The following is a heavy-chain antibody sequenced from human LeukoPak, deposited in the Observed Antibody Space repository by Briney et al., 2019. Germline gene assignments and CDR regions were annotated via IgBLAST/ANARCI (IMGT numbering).Heavy chain of an antibody. V-gene: IGHV4-4*07. D-gene: IGHD6-13*01. CDR2: IYTSGST. CDR1: GGSISRYY. J-gene: IGHJ5*02. CDR3: AREYSSSWSNWFDP. Sequence: SETLSLTCTVSGGSISRYYWSWIRQPPGKGLEWIGRIYTSGSTNYNPSLKRRVTMSVDTSKNQFSLKLSYVTAADTAVYYCAREYSSSWSNWFDPWGQGTLVTVSS.